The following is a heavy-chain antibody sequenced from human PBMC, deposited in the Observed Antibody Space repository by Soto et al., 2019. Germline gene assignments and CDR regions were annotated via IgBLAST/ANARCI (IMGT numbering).Heavy chain of an antibody. CDR2: IYNNGNT. J-gene: IGHJ6*02. V-gene: IGHV4-61*01. Sequence: SETLSLTCNVSGGSVSSVKYFWSWIRQPPGKGLEWIAYIYNNGNTNYNPSLKSRATISVDTSKNQFSLKLSSVTAADTAVYYCARDKRDSSSWYRWMVDYYYYGMDVWGQGTTVTVSS. D-gene: IGHD6-13*01. CDR1: GGSVSSVKYF. CDR3: ARDKRDSSSWYRWMVDYYYYGMDV.